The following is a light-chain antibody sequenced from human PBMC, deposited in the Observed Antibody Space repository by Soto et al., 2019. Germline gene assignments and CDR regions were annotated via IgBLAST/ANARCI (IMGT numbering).Light chain of an antibody. J-gene: IGKJ3*01. CDR1: QGISNY. V-gene: IGKV1-27*01. Sequence: DIQMTQSPSSLSASVGDRVTITCRASQGISNYLAWYQQKPGKVPKLLIYAASTLQSGVPSRFSGSGSGTDFALTIISLQPVDVATYYCQKYNSAPIFTFGPGTKVDIK. CDR2: AAS. CDR3: QKYNSAPIFT.